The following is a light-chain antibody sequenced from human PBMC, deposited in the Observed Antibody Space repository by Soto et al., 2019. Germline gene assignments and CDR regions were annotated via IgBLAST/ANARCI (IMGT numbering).Light chain of an antibody. CDR3: SSYTSSSTLGYV. J-gene: IGLJ1*01. V-gene: IGLV2-14*02. Sequence: QSVLTQPASVSGSPGQSITISCTGTGSDIGSYNLVSWYQQHPGKAPKLMIYDVSNRPPGVSNRFSGSKSGNTASLTISGLQAEDEADYYCSSYTSSSTLGYVFGTGTKVTVL. CDR1: GSDIGSYNL. CDR2: DVS.